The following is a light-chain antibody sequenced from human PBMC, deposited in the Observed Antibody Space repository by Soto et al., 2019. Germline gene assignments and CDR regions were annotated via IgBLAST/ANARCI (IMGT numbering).Light chain of an antibody. CDR2: SNN. CDR1: RSSIGSNT. J-gene: IGLJ1*01. Sequence: QSVLTQPPSASGTPGQRVTISCSGSRSSIGSNTVNWYQLLPGTAPKLLIYSNNHRPSGVPDRFSASKTGASASLAISGLQSEDEGDYYCAAWDASLGGFYVFGTGTKLTVL. CDR3: AAWDASLGGFYV. V-gene: IGLV1-44*01.